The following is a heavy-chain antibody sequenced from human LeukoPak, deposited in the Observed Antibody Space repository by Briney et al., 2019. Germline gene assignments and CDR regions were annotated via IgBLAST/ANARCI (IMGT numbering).Heavy chain of an antibody. D-gene: IGHD4-17*01. CDR3: AKDRAAGYGPPD. CDR1: GFTFSSYA. Sequence: PGGSLRLSCAASGFTFSSYAMSWVRQAPGKGLEWVSAISGSGGSTYYAGSVKGRFTISRDNSKNTLYLQMNSLRAEDTAVYYCAKDRAAGYGPPDWGQGTLVTVSS. CDR2: ISGSGGST. J-gene: IGHJ4*02. V-gene: IGHV3-23*01.